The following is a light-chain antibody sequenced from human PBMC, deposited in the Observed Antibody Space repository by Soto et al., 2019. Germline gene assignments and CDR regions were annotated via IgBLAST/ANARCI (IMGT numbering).Light chain of an antibody. Sequence: NFMLTQPHSVSESPGKTVTISCAGSSGSIASNYVQWFQQRPGSAPTTVIYENDQRPSGVPDRFSGSIDRSSNSASLTISGLKTEDEADYYCQSYDSSNDVVFGGGTKLTVL. J-gene: IGLJ2*01. CDR3: QSYDSSNDVV. CDR1: SGSIASNY. V-gene: IGLV6-57*02. CDR2: END.